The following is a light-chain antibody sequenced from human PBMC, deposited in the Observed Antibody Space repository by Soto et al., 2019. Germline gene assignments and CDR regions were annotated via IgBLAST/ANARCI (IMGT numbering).Light chain of an antibody. CDR1: QSISSY. CDR3: QQGYSTPIT. J-gene: IGKJ5*01. CDR2: AAS. Sequence: DTQMAQSRSSLSASLGDRVAITCRASQSISSYLNWYQQKPGKAPKVLIYAASNLQSGVPSRFSGSGSGTDFALTISSLQPEDFATYYCQQGYSTPITFGQGTRLEI. V-gene: IGKV1-39*01.